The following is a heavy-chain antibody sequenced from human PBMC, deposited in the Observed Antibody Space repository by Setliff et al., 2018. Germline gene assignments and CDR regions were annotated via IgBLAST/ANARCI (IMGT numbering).Heavy chain of an antibody. CDR3: SRLVRYCTTTTCQMVSGAEV. V-gene: IGHV1-18*01. CDR2: IIPYTGKT. J-gene: IGHJ4*02. D-gene: IGHD2-8*01. Sequence: ASVKVSCKASGYSFNDYGVNWVRQAPGQGLEWVGWIIPYTGKTYYAPKFEGRVIMTTDSSTTTAYMELRSLISDDTAVYYCSRLVRYCTTTTCQMVSGAEVWGQGTLVTVSS. CDR1: GYSFNDYG.